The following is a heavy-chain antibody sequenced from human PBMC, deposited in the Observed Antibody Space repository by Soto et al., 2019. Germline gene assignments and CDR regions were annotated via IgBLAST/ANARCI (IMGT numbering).Heavy chain of an antibody. CDR1: GYMFTNYW. Sequence: GESLKISCKGSGYMFTNYWIGWVRQMPGKGLEWMGIIHGGDSNTRYRPSFQGQVTISADKSISSAYLQWSSLRASDTAMYYCARGGVSTRTFDYWGQGTPVTVSS. D-gene: IGHD3-3*01. CDR3: ARGGVSTRTFDY. V-gene: IGHV5-51*01. J-gene: IGHJ4*02. CDR2: IHGGDSNT.